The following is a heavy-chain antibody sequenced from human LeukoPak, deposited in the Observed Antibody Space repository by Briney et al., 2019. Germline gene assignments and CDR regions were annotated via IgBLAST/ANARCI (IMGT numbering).Heavy chain of an antibody. J-gene: IGHJ1*01. CDR1: GFTFSSYS. Sequence: GGSLRLSCAASGFTFSSYSMNWVRQAPGKGLEWVSSTSSSSRYIYYADSVKGRFTISRDDAKNSLFLQMNSLRVEDTAVYYCARDLSTSSTAYFQHWGQGTLVTVSS. V-gene: IGHV3-21*01. CDR2: TSSSSRYI. CDR3: ARDLSTSSTAYFQH. D-gene: IGHD2-2*01.